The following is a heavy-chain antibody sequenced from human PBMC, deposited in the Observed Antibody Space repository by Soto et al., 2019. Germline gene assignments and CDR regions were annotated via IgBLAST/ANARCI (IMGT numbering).Heavy chain of an antibody. CDR3: ARSGLTFGGVV. V-gene: IGHV4-59*01. D-gene: IGHD3-16*01. J-gene: IGHJ4*02. Sequence: QVQLQESGPGLAKPSETLSLTCSVSGGSISGYFWNWIRQPPGKGLEYIGYIYYTGGTDYNSSLKSRVTISLGASANQISLKLNSVTATDTAVYYCARSGLTFGGVVWGQGILVTVSS. CDR1: GGSISGYF. CDR2: IYYTGGT.